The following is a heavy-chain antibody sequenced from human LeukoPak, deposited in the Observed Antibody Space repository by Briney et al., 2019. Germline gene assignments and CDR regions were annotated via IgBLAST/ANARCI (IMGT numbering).Heavy chain of an antibody. CDR3: ARNLCSGGSCYGWFDP. Sequence: SETLSLTCAVYGGSFSGYYWSWIRQPPGKGLEWIGEINHSGSTNYNPSLKSRVAISVDTSKNQFSLKLSSVTAADTAVYYCARNLCSGGSCYGWFDPWGQGTLVTVSS. CDR1: GGSFSGYY. CDR2: INHSGST. V-gene: IGHV4-34*01. J-gene: IGHJ5*02. D-gene: IGHD2-15*01.